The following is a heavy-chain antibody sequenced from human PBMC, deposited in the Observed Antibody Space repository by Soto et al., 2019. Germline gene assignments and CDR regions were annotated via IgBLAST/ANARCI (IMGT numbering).Heavy chain of an antibody. J-gene: IGHJ6*02. CDR3: ARGEEGPTYYYYYYGMDV. CDR2: INHSGST. CDR1: GGSFSGYY. Sequence: SETLSLICAVYGGSFSGYYWSWIRQPPGKGLEWIGEINHSGSTNYNPSLKSRVTISVDTSKNQFSLKLSSVTAADTAVYYCARGEEGPTYYYYYYGMDVWGQGTTVTVSS. V-gene: IGHV4-34*01.